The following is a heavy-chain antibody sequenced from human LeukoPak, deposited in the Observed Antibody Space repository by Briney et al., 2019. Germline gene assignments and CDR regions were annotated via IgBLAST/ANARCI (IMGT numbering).Heavy chain of an antibody. Sequence: SVKVSCKASGGTFSSYAISWVRQAPGQGLEWMGEIIPIFGTANYAQKFQGRVTITTDESTSTAYMELSSLRSEDTAVYYCASVVAAATPDYYFDYWGQGTLVTVSS. CDR2: IIPIFGTA. CDR3: ASVVAAATPDYYFDY. D-gene: IGHD2-15*01. V-gene: IGHV1-69*05. CDR1: GGTFSSYA. J-gene: IGHJ4*02.